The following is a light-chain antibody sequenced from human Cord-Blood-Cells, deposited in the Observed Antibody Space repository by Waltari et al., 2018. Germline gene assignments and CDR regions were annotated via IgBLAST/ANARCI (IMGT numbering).Light chain of an antibody. Sequence: DIAMNQSPDPLALSLGERATINCKSSWSVLLRSNNKNYLAWYQQKPGQPPKLLIYWASTRESGVPDRFSGSGSGTDFTLTISSLQAEDVAVYYCQQYYSTPPYTVGQGTKLEIK. CDR3: QQYYSTPPYT. CDR2: WAS. J-gene: IGKJ2*01. CDR1: WSVLLRSNNKNY. V-gene: IGKV4-1*01.